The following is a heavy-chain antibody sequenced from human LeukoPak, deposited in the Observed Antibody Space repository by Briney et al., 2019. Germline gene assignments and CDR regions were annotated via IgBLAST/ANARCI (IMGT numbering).Heavy chain of an antibody. CDR3: ARPSYCSGGSCYMDDY. D-gene: IGHD2-15*01. V-gene: IGHV3-72*01. Sequence: GGSLRLSCVASGFTSSDHYMDWVRQAPGKGLEWVARSRNKANSYSTDYAASVKGRFSISRDYSKNSLYLQMSSLKTEDTAVYYCARPSYCSGGSCYMDDYWGQGTLVTVSS. CDR1: GFTSSDHY. J-gene: IGHJ4*02. CDR2: SRNKANSYST.